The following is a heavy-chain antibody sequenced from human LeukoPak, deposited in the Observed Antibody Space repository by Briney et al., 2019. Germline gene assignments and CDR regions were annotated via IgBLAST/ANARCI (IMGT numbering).Heavy chain of an antibody. Sequence: GGSLRLSCAASGFTFSSYAMHWVRQAPGKGLEWVAFIRYDGSDKYYADSVKGRFTISRDNAKNSLYLQMNSLRAEDTAVYYCARAQGLDYWGQGTLVTVSS. CDR3: ARAQGLDY. V-gene: IGHV3-30*02. J-gene: IGHJ4*02. CDR2: IRYDGSDK. CDR1: GFTFSSYA.